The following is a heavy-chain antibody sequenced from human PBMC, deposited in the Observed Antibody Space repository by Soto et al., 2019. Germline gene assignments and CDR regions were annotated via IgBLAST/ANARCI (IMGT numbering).Heavy chain of an antibody. CDR3: AKDGCTTTSCRYYYYYYMDV. CDR1: GFIFSNYA. CDR2: ISGSGGTT. Sequence: GGSLRLSCAASGFIFSNYAMNWVRQAPGKGLEWVSAISGSGGTTYYADSVKGRFTISRDNSKNTLYLQMNSLRAEDTAVYYCAKDGCTTTSCRYYYYYYMDVWGKGTTVTV. V-gene: IGHV3-23*01. D-gene: IGHD2-2*01. J-gene: IGHJ6*03.